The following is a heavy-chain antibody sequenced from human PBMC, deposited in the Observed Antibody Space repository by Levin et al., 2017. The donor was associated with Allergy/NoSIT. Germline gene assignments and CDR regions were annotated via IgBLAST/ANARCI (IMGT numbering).Heavy chain of an antibody. CDR1: GFTFSIHG. CDR3: ARKSSSSWHLDY. J-gene: IGHJ4*02. Sequence: GGSLRLSCVATGFTFSIHGMHWVRQAPGKGLEWVAVIWNDGSTTYYADSAKGRFTSSRDNNKYTLYLRMNALRVEDTAVYDCARKSSSSWHLDYWGQGTLLTVSS. V-gene: IGHV3-33*01. CDR2: IWNDGSTT. D-gene: IGHD6-13*01.